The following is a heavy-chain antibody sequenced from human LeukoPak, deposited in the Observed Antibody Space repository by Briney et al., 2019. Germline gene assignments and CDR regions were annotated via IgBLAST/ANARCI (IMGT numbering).Heavy chain of an antibody. Sequence: GGSLRLSCAASGFTFSSYAMHWVRQAPGKGLEWVAVISYDGSNKYYADSVKGRFTTSRDNSKNTLYLQMNSLRAEDTAVYYCARVGMTTVYYFDYWGQGTLVTVSS. CDR3: ARVGMTTVYYFDY. CDR1: GFTFSSYA. V-gene: IGHV3-30*01. J-gene: IGHJ4*02. CDR2: ISYDGSNK. D-gene: IGHD4-11*01.